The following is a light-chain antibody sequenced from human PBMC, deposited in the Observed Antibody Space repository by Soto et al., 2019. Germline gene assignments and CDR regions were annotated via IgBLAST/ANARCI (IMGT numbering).Light chain of an antibody. J-gene: IGKJ4*02. CDR1: QSVSSY. CDR2: DAS. CDR3: QRCYSGPLA. Sequence: IVLTKSLATLSLSTGERATLSCRASQSVSSYLAWYQQKPGQAPRLLIYDASNRATGIPARFSGSGSGTEFTLTISSLHSEDFATYYCQRCYSGPLAFGGGTKVDIK. V-gene: IGKV3-11*01.